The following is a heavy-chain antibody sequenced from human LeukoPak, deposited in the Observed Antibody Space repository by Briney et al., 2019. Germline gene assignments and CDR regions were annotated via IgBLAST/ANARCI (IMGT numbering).Heavy chain of an antibody. J-gene: IGHJ3*02. Sequence: GASVTVSCTASGYTFSDYYIHWVRQAPGQGLEWMGRMNPNSGDTKFAQKFQGRVTMTRDTSISTAYMQLSRLKSDDTALYYCARVTRRDGYNDAFDIWGQGTMVTVAS. CDR1: GYTFSDYY. D-gene: IGHD5-24*01. V-gene: IGHV1-2*06. CDR3: ARVTRRDGYNDAFDI. CDR2: MNPNSGDT.